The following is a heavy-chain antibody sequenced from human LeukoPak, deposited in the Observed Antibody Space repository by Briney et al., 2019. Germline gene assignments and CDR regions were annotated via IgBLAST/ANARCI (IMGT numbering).Heavy chain of an antibody. J-gene: IGHJ5*02. CDR2: INTNTGNP. Sequence: ASVKVSCKASGYTFTSYAMNWVRQAPGQGLEWMGWINTNTGNPTYAQGFTGRFVFSLDTSVSTAYLQISSLKAEDTAVYYCARVPVQRVDRSYSSSWYGNWFDPWGQGTLVTVSS. D-gene: IGHD6-13*01. CDR1: GYTFTSYA. CDR3: ARVPVQRVDRSYSSSWYGNWFDP. V-gene: IGHV7-4-1*02.